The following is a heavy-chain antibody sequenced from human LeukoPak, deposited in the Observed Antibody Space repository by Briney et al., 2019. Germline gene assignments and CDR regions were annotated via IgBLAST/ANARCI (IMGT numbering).Heavy chain of an antibody. Sequence: SETLSLACTVSGGSISSSSYYWGWIRQPPGKGLEWIGSIYYSGSTYYNPSLKSRVTISVDTSKNQFSLKLSSVTAADTAVYYCARDQVWSAVVVVAATGWFDPWGQGTLVTVSS. J-gene: IGHJ5*02. CDR2: IYYSGST. D-gene: IGHD2-15*01. V-gene: IGHV4-39*07. CDR1: GGSISSSSYY. CDR3: ARDQVWSAVVVVAATGWFDP.